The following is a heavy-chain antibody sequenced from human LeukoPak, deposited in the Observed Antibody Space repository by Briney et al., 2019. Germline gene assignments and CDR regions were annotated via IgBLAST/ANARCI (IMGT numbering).Heavy chain of an antibody. CDR1: GGSIANTYY. CDR3: ARGGGYCSSTSCYFDY. D-gene: IGHD2-2*01. CDR2: TYYSGSP. J-gene: IGHJ4*02. V-gene: IGHV4-39*01. Sequence: NPSETLSLTCTASGGSIANTYYWGWIRQPPGKGLEWIGSTYYSGSPYYNPSLKSRVSISVDTSKNQFSLRLTSVTATDTAVYYCARGGGYCSSTSCYFDYWGQGTLVTVSS.